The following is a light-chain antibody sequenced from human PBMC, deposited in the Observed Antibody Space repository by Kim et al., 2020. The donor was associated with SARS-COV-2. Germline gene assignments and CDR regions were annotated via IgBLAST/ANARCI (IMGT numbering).Light chain of an antibody. CDR2: YDS. Sequence: VAPGKTANITCGGNDIGNKSVQWYQQKPGQAPLLVIYYDSDRPSGIPERFSGSNSGNTATLTITWVEAGDEADYYCQVWDTSGDLLFGGGTQLTVL. V-gene: IGLV3-21*04. J-gene: IGLJ3*02. CDR1: DIGNKS. CDR3: QVWDTSGDLL.